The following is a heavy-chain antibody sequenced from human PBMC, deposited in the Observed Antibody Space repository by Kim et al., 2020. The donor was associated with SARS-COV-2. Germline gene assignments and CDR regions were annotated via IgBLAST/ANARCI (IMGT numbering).Heavy chain of an antibody. J-gene: IGHJ4*02. Sequence: GGSLRLSCAASGFTFSSYGMHWVRQAPGKGLEWVAVISYDGSNKYYADSVKGRFTISRDNSKNTLYLQMNSLRAEDTAVYYCAKDMYYDFWSGYRGCDYWGQGTLVTVSS. CDR3: AKDMYYDFWSGYRGCDY. CDR2: ISYDGSNK. D-gene: IGHD3-3*01. CDR1: GFTFSSYG. V-gene: IGHV3-30*18.